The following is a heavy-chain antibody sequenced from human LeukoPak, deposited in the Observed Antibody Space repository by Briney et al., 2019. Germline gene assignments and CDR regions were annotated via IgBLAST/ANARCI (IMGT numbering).Heavy chain of an antibody. CDR1: GGSINRSGYF. D-gene: IGHD2-21*02. CDR2: VNYSGST. CDR3: VSVLTATRRWDAFDI. V-gene: IGHV4-39*01. Sequence: PSETLSLTCSVSGGSINRSGYFWGWIRQPPGKGLEWIGSVNYSGSTYYNPSLKSRVTVSVDTSKNQLSLKLRSVTAADTAVYYCVSVLTATRRWDAFDIWGQGTRVTVSS. J-gene: IGHJ3*02.